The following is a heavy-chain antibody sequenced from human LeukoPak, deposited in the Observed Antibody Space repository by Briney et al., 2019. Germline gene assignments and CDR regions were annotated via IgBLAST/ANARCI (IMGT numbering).Heavy chain of an antibody. D-gene: IGHD2-2*02. J-gene: IGHJ3*02. Sequence: GGSLRLSCAASGFTFSTYAMHWVRQAPGKGLEYVSAISTNGDSTYYADSVKGRFTISRDNSKNTLYLQMNSLRAEDTAVYYCAKDSPDIVVVPAAIHHDAFDIWGQGTMVTVSS. V-gene: IGHV3-64*02. CDR1: GFTFSTYA. CDR3: AKDSPDIVVVPAAIHHDAFDI. CDR2: ISTNGDST.